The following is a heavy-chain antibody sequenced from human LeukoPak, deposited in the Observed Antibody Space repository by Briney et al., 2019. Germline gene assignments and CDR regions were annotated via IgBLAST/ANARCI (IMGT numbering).Heavy chain of an antibody. CDR3: AKTHCGGGSCDKFDS. D-gene: IGHD2-21*01. V-gene: IGHV4-4*07. CDR2: VYASGTT. CDR1: GASVSTYF. Sequence: PSETLSLTCTVSGASVSTYFWSWIRQPAGKTLEWIGRVYASGTTYYNPSLRSRVTFSIDTSKNQFSLSLNSVTAADTAVYYCAKTHCGGGSCDKFDSWGQGILVTVSS. J-gene: IGHJ5*01.